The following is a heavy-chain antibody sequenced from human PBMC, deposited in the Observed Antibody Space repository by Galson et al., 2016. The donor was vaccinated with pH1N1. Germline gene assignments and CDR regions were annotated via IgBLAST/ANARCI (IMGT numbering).Heavy chain of an antibody. CDR2: INADNGNT. D-gene: IGHD5-24*01. Sequence: SVKVSCKAPGYTFNGLAVFWVRQAPGQRLEWLGWINADNGNTKYSQRMQGRVTITRDTTATTSYMELRGLTFADTAVYYCATDLDSDSYRAKDGFDSWGGGTQVIVS. V-gene: IGHV1-3*01. CDR3: ATDLDSDSYRAKDGFDS. CDR1: GYTFNGLA. J-gene: IGHJ4*03.